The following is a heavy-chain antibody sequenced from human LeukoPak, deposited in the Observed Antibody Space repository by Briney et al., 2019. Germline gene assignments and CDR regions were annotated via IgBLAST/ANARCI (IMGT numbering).Heavy chain of an antibody. V-gene: IGHV1-2*02. CDR3: ARSTLIMIRGVVDY. CDR2: INPQRGST. J-gene: IGHJ4*02. D-gene: IGHD3-16*01. Sequence: GGSVKVSCKTSGYTFTDHYIHWIRQTPRGGLEWLGWINPQRGSTDSSQKFQGRLTMTRDTSINTAYMELFSLTSDDTAIYYCARSTLIMIRGVVDYWGPGSPVAVSS. CDR1: GYTFTDHY.